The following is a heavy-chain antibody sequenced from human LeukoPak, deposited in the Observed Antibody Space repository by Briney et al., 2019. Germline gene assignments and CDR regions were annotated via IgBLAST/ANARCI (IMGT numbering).Heavy chain of an antibody. V-gene: IGHV4-59*08. CDR1: GGSISSYY. Sequence: ETLSLTCTVSGGSISSYYWSWIRQPPGKGLEWIGYIYYSGSTNYNPSLKSRVTISVDTSKSQFSLKLSSVTAADTAVYYCARLGTLYWYFDLWGRGTLVTVSS. J-gene: IGHJ2*01. D-gene: IGHD1-1*01. CDR2: IYYSGST. CDR3: ARLGTLYWYFDL.